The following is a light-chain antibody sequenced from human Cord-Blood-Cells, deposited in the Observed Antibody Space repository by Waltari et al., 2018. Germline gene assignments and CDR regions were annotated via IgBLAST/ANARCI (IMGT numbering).Light chain of an antibody. CDR2: GAS. CDR3: QQHYSSPRT. CDR1: QSVLYSSNNKNY. Sequence: DIVMTQSPDSLAVSLGERATINCKSSQSVLYSSNNKNYLAGYQQKPGQPPKLLIYGASTRESGIPDGFSGSGSGTDFTLTISSLQAEDVAVYYCQQHYSSPRTFGQGTKVEIK. V-gene: IGKV4-1*01. J-gene: IGKJ1*01.